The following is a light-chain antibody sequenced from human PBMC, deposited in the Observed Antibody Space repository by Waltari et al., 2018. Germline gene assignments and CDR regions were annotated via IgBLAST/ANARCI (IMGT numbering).Light chain of an antibody. CDR2: RNS. J-gene: IGLJ1*01. Sequence: QSGLTQSPSVSGTPGQRVTISCSGSTPNIGSNTVNWYQQFPGTAPKLLIYRNSERPSGVPDRFSGSKSGTSASLAISGLQSEDEAEYYCSAWDDSVHVFGTGTRVTVL. V-gene: IGLV1-44*01. CDR3: SAWDDSVHV. CDR1: TPNIGSNT.